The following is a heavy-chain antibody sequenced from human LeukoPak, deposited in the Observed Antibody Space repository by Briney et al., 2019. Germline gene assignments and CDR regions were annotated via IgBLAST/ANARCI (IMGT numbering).Heavy chain of an antibody. D-gene: IGHD3-22*01. V-gene: IGHV4-59*11. J-gene: IGHJ3*01. CDR2: VSYTGGT. CDR1: GGSLSGHY. CDR3: ARLLDNDISGDPDTFDV. Sequence: KPSETLSLTCTVSGGSLSGHYWSWIRQPPGKRLEWNGYVSYTGGTKYNPSLQSRVTISIDTSKSQFSLKLTSVTSADTAVYSCARLLDNDISGDPDTFDVWGQGTTVIVSS.